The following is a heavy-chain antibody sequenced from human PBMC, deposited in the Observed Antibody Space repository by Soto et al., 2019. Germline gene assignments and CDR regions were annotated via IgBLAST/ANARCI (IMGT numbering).Heavy chain of an antibody. CDR1: GYCFTSND. J-gene: IGHJ4*02. D-gene: IGHD5-18*01. CDR3: VRGQYGGNSYGRLYFDY. V-gene: IGHV1-8*01. Sequence: QVQLVQSGAEVKKPGTSVKVPCKTSGYCFTSNDINWVRQAPGQGLEWMGWMNPKSGNTNLAQNFQGRLTMTRNTSTSTAYMELSRLKTDDTAVYYCVRGQYGGNSYGRLYFDYWGQGTLVTVSS. CDR2: MNPKSGNT.